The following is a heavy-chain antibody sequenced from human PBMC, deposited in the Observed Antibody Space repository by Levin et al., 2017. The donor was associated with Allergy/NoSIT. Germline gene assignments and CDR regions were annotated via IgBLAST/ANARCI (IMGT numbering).Heavy chain of an antibody. CDR1: GFTFTSYT. CDR3: ARNLPYGGDSGFLLGDY. V-gene: IGHV3-21*01. J-gene: IGHJ4*02. CDR2: ISSSSSFI. D-gene: IGHD4-23*01. Sequence: GGSLRLSCAASGFTFTSYTMNWVRQAPGKGLEWLSSISSSSSFIYYADSVKGRFTISRDNSKNSLYLQINTLRAEDTAVYYCARNLPYGGDSGFLLGDYWGQGTLVTVSS.